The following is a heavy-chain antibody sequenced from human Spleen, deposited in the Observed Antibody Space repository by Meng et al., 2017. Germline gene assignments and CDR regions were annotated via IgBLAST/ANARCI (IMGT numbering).Heavy chain of an antibody. CDR3: ARDEDISAAGKLFGDY. D-gene: IGHD6-13*01. V-gene: IGHV1-2*06. Sequence: VHRVQPGPGVKKPGASVKLSCKPSGYTFAAYWIHWLRQAPGQGLEWMGRIDPNNDHTQYAQNFQGRVTMTSDTSISTVYMELNGLRSDDTAVYYCARDEDISAAGKLFGDYWGQGTLVTVSS. CDR1: GYTFAAYW. CDR2: IDPNNDHT. J-gene: IGHJ4*02.